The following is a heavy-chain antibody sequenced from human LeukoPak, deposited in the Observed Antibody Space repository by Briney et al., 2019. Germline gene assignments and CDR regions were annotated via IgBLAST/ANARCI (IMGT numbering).Heavy chain of an antibody. V-gene: IGHV3-21*01. J-gene: IGHJ4*02. CDR1: GFTFSSYS. Sequence: GGSLRLSCAASGFTFSSYSMNWVRQAPGKGLEWVSSISSSSSYIYYADSVKGRFTISRDNAKNSLYLQMNSLRAEDTAVYYCARLGPKVGALDYWGQGTLVTASS. D-gene: IGHD1-26*01. CDR3: ARLGPKVGALDY. CDR2: ISSSSSYI.